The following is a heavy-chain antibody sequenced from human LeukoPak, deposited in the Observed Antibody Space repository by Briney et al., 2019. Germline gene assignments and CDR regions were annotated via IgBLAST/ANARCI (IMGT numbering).Heavy chain of an antibody. V-gene: IGHV4-59*01. CDR1: GGSISSYY. Sequence: SETLSLTCTVSGGSISSYYWSWIRQPPGKGLEWIGYIYYSGSTNYNPSLKSRVTISVDTSKNQFSLKLSSVTAADPAVYYCARDSQRDDAFDIWGQGTMVTVSS. J-gene: IGHJ3*02. CDR2: IYYSGST. CDR3: ARDSQRDDAFDI.